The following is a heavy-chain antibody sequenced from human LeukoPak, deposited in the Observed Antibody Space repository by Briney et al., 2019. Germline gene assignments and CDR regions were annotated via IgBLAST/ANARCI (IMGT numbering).Heavy chain of an antibody. Sequence: GGSLRLSCAASGLTFSSDSMVWVRQAPGKGLVWVSYINADGTSTTYADSVKGRFTISRDNAKKTVHLQMNSLTSEDTAVYYCARNRDGLGLWGQGTLVTVSS. CDR1: GLTFSSDS. CDR2: INADGTST. D-gene: IGHD3-16*01. V-gene: IGHV3-74*01. CDR3: ARNRDGLGL. J-gene: IGHJ4*02.